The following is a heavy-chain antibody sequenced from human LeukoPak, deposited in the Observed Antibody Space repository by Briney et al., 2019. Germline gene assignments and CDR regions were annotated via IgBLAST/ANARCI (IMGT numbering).Heavy chain of an antibody. D-gene: IGHD3-22*01. CDR3: ARVDYDSSGHQVFDY. J-gene: IGHJ4*02. Sequence: GGSLRLSCAASGFTFSTYGMLWVRQAPGKGLEWVALIWYDGSNKYYADSVKGRFTISRDNPKNTVYLQMNSLRAEDTAVYYCARVDYDSSGHQVFDYWGQGTLVTVSS. CDR1: GFTFSTYG. CDR2: IWYDGSNK. V-gene: IGHV3-33*01.